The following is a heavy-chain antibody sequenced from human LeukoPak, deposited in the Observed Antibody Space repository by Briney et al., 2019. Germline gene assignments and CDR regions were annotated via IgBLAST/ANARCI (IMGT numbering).Heavy chain of an antibody. J-gene: IGHJ6*03. V-gene: IGHV4-59*01. D-gene: IGHD3-16*01. Sequence: SETLSLTCTVSGGSISSYYWSWIRQPPGKGLEYIGYIYYSGYTNYNPSLKSRVTISVDTSKNQFSLKLISVTAADTAVYYCARETSQKGAHYMDVWGKGTTVTISS. CDR2: IYYSGYT. CDR1: GGSISSYY. CDR3: ARETSQKGAHYMDV.